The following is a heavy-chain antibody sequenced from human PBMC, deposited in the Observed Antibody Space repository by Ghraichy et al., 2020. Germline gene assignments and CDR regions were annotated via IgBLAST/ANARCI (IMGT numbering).Heavy chain of an antibody. D-gene: IGHD3-22*01. Sequence: SETLSLTCAVSGGAISSSNWWSWVRQPPGKGLEWIGEIYHRRSTNYNPSLKSRVTISVDKSKNQFSLKLSSVTAADTAVYYCSRRWRYYDSSGTGDWGQGTLVTISS. V-gene: IGHV4-4*02. CDR3: SRRWRYYDSSGTGD. J-gene: IGHJ4*02. CDR2: IYHRRST. CDR1: GGAISSSNW.